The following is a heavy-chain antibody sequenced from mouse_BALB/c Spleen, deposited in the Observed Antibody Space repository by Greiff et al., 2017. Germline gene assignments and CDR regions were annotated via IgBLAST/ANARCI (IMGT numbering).Heavy chain of an antibody. D-gene: IGHD2-4*01. Sequence: QVHVKQSGAELVRPGSSVKISCKASGYAFSSYWMNWVKQRPGQGLEWIGQIYPGDGDTNYNGKFKGKATLTADKSSSTAYMQLSSLTSEDSAVYFCARSTSYYDYDGGYWYFDVWGAGTTVTVSS. CDR1: GYAFSSYW. J-gene: IGHJ1*01. CDR2: IYPGDGDT. V-gene: IGHV1-80*01. CDR3: ARSTSYYDYDGGYWYFDV.